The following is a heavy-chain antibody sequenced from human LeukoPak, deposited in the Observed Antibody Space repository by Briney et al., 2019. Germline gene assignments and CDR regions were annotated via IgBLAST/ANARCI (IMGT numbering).Heavy chain of an antibody. CDR3: ARHEYSGSYYGLSWFDP. D-gene: IGHD1-26*01. CDR1: GGSISSSGYY. CDR2: IYYSGST. Sequence: PSETLSLTCTVSGGSISSSGYYWGWIRQPPGKGLEWIASIYYSGSTYYNPSLKSRVTISVDTSKNQLSLRLSSLTAADTAVYYCARHEYSGSYYGLSWFDPWGQGTLVTVSS. J-gene: IGHJ5*02. V-gene: IGHV4-39*01.